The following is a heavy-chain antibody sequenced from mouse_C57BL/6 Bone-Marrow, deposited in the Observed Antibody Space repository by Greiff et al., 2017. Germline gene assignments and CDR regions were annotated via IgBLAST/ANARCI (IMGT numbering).Heavy chain of an antibody. CDR3: AKSVLRRGAMDY. V-gene: IGHV2-5*01. Sequence: VHLVESGPGLVQPSQSLSITCTVSGFSLTSYGVHWVRQSPGKGLEWLGVIWRGGSTDYNAAFMSRLSITKDNSKSQVFFKMNSLQADDTAIYYCAKSVLRRGAMDYWGQGTSVTVSS. D-gene: IGHD1-1*01. CDR2: IWRGGST. CDR1: GFSLTSYG. J-gene: IGHJ4*01.